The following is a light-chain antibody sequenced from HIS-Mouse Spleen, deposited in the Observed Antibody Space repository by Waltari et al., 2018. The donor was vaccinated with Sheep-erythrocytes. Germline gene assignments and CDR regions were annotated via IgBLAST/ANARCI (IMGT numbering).Light chain of an antibody. CDR3: YSAADNNQV. Sequence: SYELTQPSSVSVSPGQTARITCSGDVLAKKYARWFQQKPGQAPVLVIYKDSERPSGIPERFSGSSSGTTVTLTISGAQVEDEADYYCYSAADNNQVFGGGTK. V-gene: IGLV3-27*01. CDR1: VLAKKY. J-gene: IGLJ2*01. CDR2: KDS.